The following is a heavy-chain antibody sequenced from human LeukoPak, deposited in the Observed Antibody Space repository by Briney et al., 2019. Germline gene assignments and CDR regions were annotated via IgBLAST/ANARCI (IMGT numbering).Heavy chain of an antibody. J-gene: IGHJ4*02. CDR3: ATDLGSRPEGYYFDY. CDR1: GYTLTELS. V-gene: IGHV1-24*01. CDR2: FDPEDGET. D-gene: IGHD1-14*01. Sequence: ASVKVSYKVSGYTLTELSMHWVRQAPGKGVEWMGGFDPEDGETIYAQKFQGTVTMTEDTSTATAYMELSSLRSEDTAVYYCATDLGSRPEGYYFDYWGQGTLVTVSP.